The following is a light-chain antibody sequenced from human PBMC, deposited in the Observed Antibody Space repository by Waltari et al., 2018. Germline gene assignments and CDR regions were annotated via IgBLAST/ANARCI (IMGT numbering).Light chain of an antibody. CDR3: QVWDSSSDHPYV. Sequence: SYVLTPPPSVSVAPGKTARITCGGTNTGSKRVHWYQQKPGQATVLVVYDDSDRPSGIPERFSGSNSGNTATLTISRVEAGDEADYYCQVWDSSSDHPYVFGTGTKVTVL. V-gene: IGLV3-21*03. J-gene: IGLJ1*01. CDR1: NTGSKR. CDR2: DDS.